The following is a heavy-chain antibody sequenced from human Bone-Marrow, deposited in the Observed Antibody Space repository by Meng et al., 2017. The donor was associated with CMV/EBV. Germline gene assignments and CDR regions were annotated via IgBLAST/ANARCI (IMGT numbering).Heavy chain of an antibody. D-gene: IGHD1-1*01. Sequence: SGPTLVKPTQTLTLTCTFSGFSLSTSGMRVSWIRQPPGRALEWLARIDWDDDKFYSTSLKTRLTISKDTSKNQVVLTMTNMDPVDTATYYCARMGNDGDGAFDIWGQGTMVTVSS. CDR1: GFSLSTSGMR. CDR3: ARMGNDGDGAFDI. CDR2: IDWDDDK. J-gene: IGHJ3*02. V-gene: IGHV2-70D*14.